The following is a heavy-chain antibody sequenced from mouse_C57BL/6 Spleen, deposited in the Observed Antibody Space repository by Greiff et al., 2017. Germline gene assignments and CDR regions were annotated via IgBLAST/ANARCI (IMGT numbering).Heavy chain of an antibody. CDR1: GYTFTSYW. D-gene: IGHD2-3*01. CDR2: IIPSNGGT. J-gene: IGHJ2*01. CDR3: AGDYDGRDDFDY. Sequence: QVQLQQSGTELVKPGASVKLSCKASGYTFTSYWMHWVTQRPGHGLEWIGYIIPSNGGTNYTAKFKGTATLTADKSSNTAYMQLSSLTSEDSAVYYCAGDYDGRDDFDYWGQGTTLTVSS. V-gene: IGHV1-53*01.